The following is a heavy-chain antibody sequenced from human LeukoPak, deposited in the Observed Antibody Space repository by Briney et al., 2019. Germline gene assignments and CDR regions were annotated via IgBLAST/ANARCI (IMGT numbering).Heavy chain of an antibody. V-gene: IGHV1-8*01. CDR1: GYTFTSYD. J-gene: IGHJ6*02. CDR2: MNPNSGNT. Sequence: ASVKVSCKASGYTFTSYDINWVRQATGQGLEWMGWMNPNSGNTGYAQKFQGRVTMTRNTSISTAYMELSSLRSEDTAVYYCARGVVPAAIRPNYYGMDVWGRGTTVTVSS. D-gene: IGHD2-2*02. CDR3: ARGVVPAAIRPNYYGMDV.